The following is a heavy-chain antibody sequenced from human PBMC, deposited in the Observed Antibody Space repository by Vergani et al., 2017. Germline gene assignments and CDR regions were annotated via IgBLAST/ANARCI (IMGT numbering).Heavy chain of an antibody. CDR1: GGSISSSSYY. J-gene: IGHJ5*02. CDR3: ATQRYSSLQPAPPSFDP. CDR2: IYYSGST. V-gene: IGHV4-39*01. D-gene: IGHD6-13*01. Sequence: QLQLQESGPGLVKPSETLSLTCTVSGGSISSSSYYWGWIRQPPGKGLEWIGSIYYSGSTYYNPSLKSRVTISGDTSKNQFSLKLSSVTAADTAVYYCATQRYSSLQPAPPSFDPWGQGTLVTVSS.